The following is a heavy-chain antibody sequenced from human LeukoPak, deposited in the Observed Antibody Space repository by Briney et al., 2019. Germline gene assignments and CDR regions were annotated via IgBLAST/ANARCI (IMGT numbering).Heavy chain of an antibody. CDR3: ARIASSSGQEYYFDY. D-gene: IGHD6-19*01. J-gene: IGHJ4*02. Sequence: GGSLRLSCTASGLTFSTSGFNWVRQAPGKGLEWVSSISSSSSYIYYADSVKGRFTISRDNAKNSLYLQMNSLRAEDTAVYYCARIASSSGQEYYFDYWGQETLVTVSS. CDR1: GLTFSTSG. V-gene: IGHV3-21*01. CDR2: ISSSSSYI.